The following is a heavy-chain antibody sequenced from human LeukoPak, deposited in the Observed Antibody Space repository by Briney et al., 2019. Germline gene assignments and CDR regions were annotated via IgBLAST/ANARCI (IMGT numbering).Heavy chain of an antibody. Sequence: GESLKISCKGSGYSFTTYWIAWVRQMPGKGLEWLGIIYPGDSDTRYSPSFQGQVTISADKSISTAYLQWSSLKASDTAMYYCARHVFLETGTISWFDPWGQGTLVTVSS. D-gene: IGHD1-7*01. CDR3: ARHVFLETGTISWFDP. CDR2: IYPGDSDT. V-gene: IGHV5-51*01. CDR1: GYSFTTYW. J-gene: IGHJ5*02.